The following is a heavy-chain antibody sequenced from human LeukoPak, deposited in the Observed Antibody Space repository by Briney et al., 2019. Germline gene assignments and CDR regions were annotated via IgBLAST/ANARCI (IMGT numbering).Heavy chain of an antibody. Sequence: SETLSLTCTVSGGSISSYYWSWIRQPPGKGLEWIGYIYTSGSTNYNPSLKSRVTISVDTSKNQFSLKLSSVTAADTAVYYCARGDWAAENDNSYGLGYYYYMDVWGKGTTVTVSS. CDR3: ARGDWAAENDNSYGLGYYYYMDV. V-gene: IGHV4-4*09. CDR2: IYTSGST. J-gene: IGHJ6*03. D-gene: IGHD5-18*01. CDR1: GGSISSYY.